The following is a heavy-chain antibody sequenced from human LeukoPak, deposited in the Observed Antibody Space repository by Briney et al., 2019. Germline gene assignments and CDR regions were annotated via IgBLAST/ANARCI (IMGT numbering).Heavy chain of an antibody. J-gene: IGHJ4*02. CDR1: GFTFSSYG. Sequence: GGSLRLSCAASGFTFSSYGMHWVRQAPGKGLEWVAFIRYDGSNKYYADSVKGRFTISRDNSKNTLYLQMNSLRAEDTAVYYCAKDRIAAAGRPKYYFDYWGQGTLVTVSS. V-gene: IGHV3-30*02. CDR3: AKDRIAAAGRPKYYFDY. CDR2: IRYDGSNK. D-gene: IGHD6-13*01.